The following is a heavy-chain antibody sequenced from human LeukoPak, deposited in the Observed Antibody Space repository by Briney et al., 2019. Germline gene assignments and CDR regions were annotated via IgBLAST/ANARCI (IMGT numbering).Heavy chain of an antibody. CDR2: ISYDGSNK. V-gene: IGHV3-30-3*01. Sequence: PGGSLRLSCAASGFTFSSYAMHWVRQAPGKGLEWVAVISYDGSNKYYADSVKGRFTISRDNSKNTLYLQMNSLRAEDTAVYYCARDGRCTNGVCLYVDWFDPWGQGTLVTVSS. D-gene: IGHD2-8*01. J-gene: IGHJ5*02. CDR3: ARDGRCTNGVCLYVDWFDP. CDR1: GFTFSSYA.